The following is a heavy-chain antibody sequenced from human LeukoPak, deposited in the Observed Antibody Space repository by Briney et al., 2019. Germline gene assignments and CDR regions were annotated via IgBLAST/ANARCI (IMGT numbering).Heavy chain of an antibody. D-gene: IGHD1-7*01. J-gene: IGHJ4*02. CDR2: IYYSGST. CDR1: GGSISSYY. Sequence: SETLSLTCTVSGGSISSYYWSWIRQPPGKGLEWIGYIYYSGSTNYNPSLKSRVTISVGTSKNQFSLKLSSVTAADTAVYYCARGITGTTGGDYWGQGTLVTVSS. V-gene: IGHV4-59*01. CDR3: ARGITGTTGGDY.